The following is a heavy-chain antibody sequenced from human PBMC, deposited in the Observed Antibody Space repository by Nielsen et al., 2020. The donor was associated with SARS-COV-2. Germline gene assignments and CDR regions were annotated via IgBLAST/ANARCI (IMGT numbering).Heavy chain of an antibody. V-gene: IGHV4-30-4*01. D-gene: IGHD3-3*01. Sequence: SETLSLTCTVSGGSISSGDYYWSWIRQPPGKGLEWIGYIYYSGSTYYNPSLKSRVTISVDTSKNQFSLKLSSVTAADTALYYCAIERVGGITICGVVTRYGMDVWGQGTTVTVSS. CDR2: IYYSGST. J-gene: IGHJ6*02. CDR1: GGSISSGDYY. CDR3: AIERVGGITICGVVTRYGMDV.